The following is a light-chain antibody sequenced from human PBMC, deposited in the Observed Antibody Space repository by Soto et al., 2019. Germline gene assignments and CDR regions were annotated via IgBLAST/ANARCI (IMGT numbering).Light chain of an antibody. J-gene: IGKJ3*01. V-gene: IGKV1-9*01. CDR2: AAS. CDR1: QGISSY. Sequence: IQLTQSPSSLSASVGDRVNITCRASQGISSYLAWYQQKPGKVPKLLIYAASALQSGVPSRFSGSGSGTDFTLTISSLQSEDFATYYCQQLNSYPRTFGPGTKVDIK. CDR3: QQLNSYPRT.